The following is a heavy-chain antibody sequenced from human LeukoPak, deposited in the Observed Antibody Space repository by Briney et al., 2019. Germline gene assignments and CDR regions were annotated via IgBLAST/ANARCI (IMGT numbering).Heavy chain of an antibody. CDR2: IYYSGST. CDR3: ARGDGYKGDWFDP. CDR1: GGSISSSSYY. Sequence: PSETLSLTCTVSGGSISSSSYYWGWIRQPPGKGLEWIGSIYYSGSTYYNPSLKSRVTISVDTSKNQFSLKLSSVTAADTAVYYCARGDGYKGDWFDPWGQGTLVTVSS. J-gene: IGHJ5*02. V-gene: IGHV4-39*07. D-gene: IGHD5-24*01.